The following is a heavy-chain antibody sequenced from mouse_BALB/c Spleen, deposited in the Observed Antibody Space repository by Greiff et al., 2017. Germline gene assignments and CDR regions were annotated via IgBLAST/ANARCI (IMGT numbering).Heavy chain of an antibody. D-gene: IGHD1-1*01. Sequence: EVKLQESGGGLVQPGGSMKLSCVASGFTFSNYWMNWVRQSPEKGLEWVAEIRLKSNNYATHYAESVKGRFTISRDDSKSSVYLQMNNLRAEDTGIYYCTPYYYGSSRFAYWGQGTLVTVSA. CDR2: IRLKSNNYAT. CDR1: GFTFSNYW. V-gene: IGHV6-6*02. J-gene: IGHJ3*01. CDR3: TPYYYGSSRFAY.